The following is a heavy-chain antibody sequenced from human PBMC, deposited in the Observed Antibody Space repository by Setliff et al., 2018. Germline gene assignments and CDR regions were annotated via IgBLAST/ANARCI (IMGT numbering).Heavy chain of an antibody. Sequence: GASVKVSCKDSGYTFSTYGISWVRQAPGQGLEWMGWISAYNGNTKYSQKFQGRVTITRDTSASTAYMELSSLRSEDTAVYYCARDTYIGDFWSGYYIQGRFDPWGQGTLVTVSS. J-gene: IGHJ5*02. D-gene: IGHD3-3*01. CDR3: ARDTYIGDFWSGYYIQGRFDP. CDR1: GYTFSTYG. V-gene: IGHV1-18*01. CDR2: ISAYNGNT.